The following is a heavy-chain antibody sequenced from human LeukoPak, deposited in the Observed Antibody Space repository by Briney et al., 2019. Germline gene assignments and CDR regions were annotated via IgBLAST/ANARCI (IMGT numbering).Heavy chain of an antibody. D-gene: IGHD1-26*01. CDR3: AGRPPPFDY. CDR1: GGSFSGYY. J-gene: IGHJ4*02. Sequence: KPSETLSLTCAVYGGSFSGYYWSWIRQPPGKGLEWIGEINHSGSTNYNPSLKSRVTISVDTSKNQFSLKLSSVTAADTAVYYCAGRPPPFDYWGQGTLVTVSS. CDR2: INHSGST. V-gene: IGHV4-34*01.